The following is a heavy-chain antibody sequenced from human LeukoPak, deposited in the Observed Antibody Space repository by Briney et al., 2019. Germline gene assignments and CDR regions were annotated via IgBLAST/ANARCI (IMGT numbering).Heavy chain of an antibody. CDR1: GYSFTSYW. D-gene: IGHD3-10*01. Sequence: GESLQISCKGSGYSFTSYWIGWVRPMPGKGLEWMGIIYPGDSDTRYSPSFQGQVTISADKSISTAYLQWSSLKASDTAMYYCARPFYYGSGSLPGNYFDYWGQGTLVTVSS. V-gene: IGHV5-51*01. CDR3: ARPFYYGSGSLPGNYFDY. J-gene: IGHJ4*02. CDR2: IYPGDSDT.